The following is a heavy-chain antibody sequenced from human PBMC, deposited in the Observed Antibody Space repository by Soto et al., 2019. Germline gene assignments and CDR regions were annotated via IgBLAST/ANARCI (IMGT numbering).Heavy chain of an antibody. J-gene: IGHJ4*02. D-gene: IGHD3-22*01. Sequence: GASVKVSCKASGYTFTSYAMHWVRQAPGQRLEWTGWINAGNGNTKYSQKFQGRVTIIRDTSASTAYMELSSLRSEDTAVYYCARTLHSTMIVERGGPFDYWGQGTLVTVSS. CDR3: ARTLHSTMIVERGGPFDY. V-gene: IGHV1-3*01. CDR2: INAGNGNT. CDR1: GYTFTSYA.